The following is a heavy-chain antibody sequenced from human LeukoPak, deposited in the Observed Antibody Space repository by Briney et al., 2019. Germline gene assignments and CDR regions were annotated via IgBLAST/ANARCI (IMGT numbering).Heavy chain of an antibody. CDR2: ISGSGGST. CDR1: GFTFSSYA. D-gene: IGHD3-16*01. Sequence: GGSLRLSCAASGFTFSSYAMSWVRQAPGKGLEWVPAISGSGGSTYYADSVKGRFTISRDNSKNTLYLQMNSLRAEDTAVYYCAKGGPEYDYVWGSYSAPFYWGQGTLVTVSS. V-gene: IGHV3-23*01. J-gene: IGHJ4*02. CDR3: AKGGPEYDYVWGSYSAPFY.